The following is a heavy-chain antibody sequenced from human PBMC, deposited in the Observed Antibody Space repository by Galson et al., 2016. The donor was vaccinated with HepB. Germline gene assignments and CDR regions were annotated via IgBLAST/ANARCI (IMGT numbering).Heavy chain of an antibody. Sequence: SLRLSCAASGFTYSTYGMSWVRQAPGKGLEWVSGVSGSGSNTYYADSVKGRVTISRDNSKNTLYLQMTSLRAEDTAIYYCASADYYDNSGYFDYWGQGTLVTVSS. CDR3: ASADYYDNSGYFDY. V-gene: IGHV3-23*01. J-gene: IGHJ4*02. CDR2: VSGSGSNT. D-gene: IGHD3-22*01. CDR1: GFTYSTYG.